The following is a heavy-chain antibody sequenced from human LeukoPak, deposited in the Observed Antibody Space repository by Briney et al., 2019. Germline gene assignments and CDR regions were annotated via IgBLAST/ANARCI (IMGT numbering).Heavy chain of an antibody. CDR3: ARDRLQLQS. D-gene: IGHD1-1*01. V-gene: IGHV4-59*01. J-gene: IGHJ5*02. CDR1: GGSISNYY. Sequence: SETLSLTCTVSGGSISNYYWNWIRQPPGKGLEWIGYIYYTGNTNYNPSLKSRVTISVDTSKTQFSLKLSSVTAADTAVYYCARDRLQLQSWGQGTLVTVSS. CDR2: IYYTGNT.